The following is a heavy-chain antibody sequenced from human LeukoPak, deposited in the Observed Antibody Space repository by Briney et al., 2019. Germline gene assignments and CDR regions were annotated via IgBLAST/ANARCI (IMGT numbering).Heavy chain of an antibody. CDR2: IGVSGGIT. CDR1: GFPFSGYW. J-gene: IGHJ4*02. Sequence: PGGSLRLSCAASGFPFSGYWMSWVRQAPGKGLQWVSGIGVSGGITSYADSVKGRFTISRDNSKNTLYLQMTSLRAEDTAVYYCAKPPPGPPTAIFGVTHWGQGTLVTVSS. V-gene: IGHV3-23*01. D-gene: IGHD3-3*01. CDR3: AKPPPGPPTAIFGVTH.